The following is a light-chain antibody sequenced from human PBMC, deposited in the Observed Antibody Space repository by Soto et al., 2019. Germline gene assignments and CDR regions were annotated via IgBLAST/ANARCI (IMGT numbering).Light chain of an antibody. V-gene: IGLV2-23*01. CDR3: CSYAGSSTWV. Sequence: QSALTQPASVSGSPGQSITISCTGTSSDVGTYNLVSWYQQHAGKAPKLMLYEGSKRPSGVSNRFSGSKSGNTASLTISGLQAEDEADYYCCSYAGSSTWVFGGGTQLTVL. J-gene: IGLJ3*02. CDR2: EGS. CDR1: SSDVGTYNL.